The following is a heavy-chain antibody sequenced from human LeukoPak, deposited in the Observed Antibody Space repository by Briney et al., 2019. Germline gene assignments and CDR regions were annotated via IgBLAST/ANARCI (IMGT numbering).Heavy chain of an antibody. J-gene: IGHJ3*01. CDR3: ATLAQSTMIVIVDDRFNV. CDR2: ISPRESQT. D-gene: IGHD3-22*01. V-gene: IGHV5-51*01. CDR1: EYTFSNHW. Sequence: GEPLKISCKASEYTFSNHWIGWVRQSPGKGLEWMGIISPRESQTRYSPSFQGQVTISADKSINTAYLHWSSLKASDTAMYFCATLAQSTMIVIVDDRFNVWGQGTMVTVNS.